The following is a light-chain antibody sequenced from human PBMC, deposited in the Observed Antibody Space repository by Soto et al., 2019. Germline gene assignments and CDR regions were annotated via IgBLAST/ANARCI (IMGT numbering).Light chain of an antibody. CDR2: AAS. CDR3: QHYYNYPWT. J-gene: IGKJ1*01. Sequence: AVLLTQSPSSFSASTGDRATITCRASQDIHNYLAWYQQVPGKAPKLLLYAASILQTGVPSRFSGSGPGTDFTLTIDGLQSEDFATYFCQHYYNYPWTFGQGTTVE. V-gene: IGKV1-8*01. CDR1: QDIHNY.